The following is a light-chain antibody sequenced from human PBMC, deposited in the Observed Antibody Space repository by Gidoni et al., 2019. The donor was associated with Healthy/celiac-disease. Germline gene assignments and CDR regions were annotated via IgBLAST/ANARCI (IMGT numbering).Light chain of an antibody. Sequence: GQSITISCTGTSSDVGGYNYVSWYQQHPGKAPKLMIYDVSNRHSGVSNRFSGSKSGNTASLTISGLQAEDEADYYCSSYTSSSTLYVVFGGGTKLTVL. CDR1: SSDVGGYNY. CDR2: DVS. J-gene: IGLJ2*01. CDR3: SSYTSSSTLYVV. V-gene: IGLV2-14*04.